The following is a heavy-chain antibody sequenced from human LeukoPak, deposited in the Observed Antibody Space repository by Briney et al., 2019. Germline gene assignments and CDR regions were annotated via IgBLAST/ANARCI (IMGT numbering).Heavy chain of an antibody. V-gene: IGHV3-30*01. Sequence: GGSLRLSCAASGFTFSSYAMHWVRQAPGKGLEWVAVISYDGSNKYYADSVKGRFTISRDNSKNTLYLQMNSLRAEDTAVYYCARDPPTFDYWGQGTLATVSS. CDR3: ARDPPTFDY. J-gene: IGHJ4*02. CDR2: ISYDGSNK. CDR1: GFTFSSYA.